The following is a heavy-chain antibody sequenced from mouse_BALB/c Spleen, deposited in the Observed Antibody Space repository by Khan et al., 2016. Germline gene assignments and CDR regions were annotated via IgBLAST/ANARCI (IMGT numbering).Heavy chain of an antibody. J-gene: IGHJ4*01. Sequence: QIQLVQSGPELKKPGETVKISCKASGYTFTNYGMNWVKQAPGKGLEWMGWINTNTGEPTYAEEFKGRIAFSLETSASTAYLQINNLKNEDTATYFCARTGDYPYYAMDYWGQGTSVTVSS. CDR1: GYTFTNYG. CDR2: INTNTGEP. V-gene: IGHV9-3*02. CDR3: ARTGDYPYYAMDY. D-gene: IGHD2-13*01.